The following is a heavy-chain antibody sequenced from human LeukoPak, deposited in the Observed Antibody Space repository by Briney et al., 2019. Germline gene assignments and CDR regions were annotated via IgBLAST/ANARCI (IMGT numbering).Heavy chain of an antibody. CDR3: ARDLGTDRDY. Sequence: GGSLRLSCAGSGFTFSNYAMSWVRQPPGKGLEWVSAVSDSGDATRYADSVKGRFTISRDNSKNTLYLQMNSLRAEDTAVYYCARDLGTDRDYWGQGTLVTVSS. CDR1: GFTFSNYA. CDR2: VSDSGDAT. V-gene: IGHV3-23*01. D-gene: IGHD1-1*01. J-gene: IGHJ4*02.